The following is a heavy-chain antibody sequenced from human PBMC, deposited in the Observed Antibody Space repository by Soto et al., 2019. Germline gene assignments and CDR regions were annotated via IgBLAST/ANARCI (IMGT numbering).Heavy chain of an antibody. CDR1: GVAISSTSYF. CDR2: TYLDGRI. V-gene: IGHV4-39*01. J-gene: IGHJ6*02. Sequence: QVQLQESGPRLVKPPETVSLTCSVSGVAISSTSYFWAWIRQPPGNGLEWIGSTYLDGRISYNPSLEGRLTISVATSKNHFSLTMTSXXXXXXXXXXCARRGYGLDXWGQGTT. D-gene: IGHD6-13*01. CDR3: ARRGYGLDX.